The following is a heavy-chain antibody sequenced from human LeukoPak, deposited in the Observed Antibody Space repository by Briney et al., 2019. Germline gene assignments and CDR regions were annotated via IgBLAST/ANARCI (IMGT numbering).Heavy chain of an antibody. CDR1: GGSISSSSYY. V-gene: IGHV4-39*01. CDR3: ARFTGGPYYFDC. D-gene: IGHD2-15*01. CDR2: IYYSGST. J-gene: IGHJ4*02. Sequence: PSETLSLTCTVSGGSISSSSYYWGWIRQPPGKGLEWIGSIYYSGSTYYDPSLRSRVTISVDTSKNQFSLKLSSVTAADTAVYYCARFTGGPYYFDCWGQGTLVTVSS.